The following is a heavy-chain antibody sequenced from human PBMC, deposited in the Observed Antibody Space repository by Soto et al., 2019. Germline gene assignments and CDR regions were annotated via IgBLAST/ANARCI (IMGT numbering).Heavy chain of an antibody. CDR3: ARDNDRPQLGGNYHYILDV. CDR2: VMPIFLTP. V-gene: IGHV1-69*12. D-gene: IGHD1-1*01. Sequence: QVQLEQSGAEVKKPGSSVKVSCKASGGTFRNSAISWVRQAPGHGLEWMGGVMPIFLTPDYAQQFQGRVTITADESTRAAYMELSGLRSDDTAVYFCARDNDRPQLGGNYHYILDVWGHGTTVTVSS. J-gene: IGHJ6*02. CDR1: GGTFRNSA.